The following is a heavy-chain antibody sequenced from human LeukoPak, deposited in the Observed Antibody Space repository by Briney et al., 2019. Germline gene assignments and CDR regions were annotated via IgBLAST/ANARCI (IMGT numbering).Heavy chain of an antibody. CDR3: AKEYYYDSSGYSPFDY. J-gene: IGHJ4*02. D-gene: IGHD3-22*01. CDR1: GFTVSSNS. V-gene: IGHV3-53*01. CDR2: IYSGGNT. Sequence: GGSLRLSCTVSGFTVSSNSMSWVRQAPGKGLEWVSFIYSGGNTHYSDSVKGRFTISRDNSKNTLYLQMNSLRAEDTAVYYCAKEYYYDSSGYSPFDYWGQGTLVTVSS.